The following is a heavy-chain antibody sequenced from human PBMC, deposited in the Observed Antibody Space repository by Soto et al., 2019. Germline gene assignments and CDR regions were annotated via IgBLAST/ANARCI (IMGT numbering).Heavy chain of an antibody. J-gene: IGHJ6*02. V-gene: IGHV1-69*02. CDR3: ASHFTGVLVLGTSPPGGDNYGWDV. D-gene: IGHD2-8*02. CDR1: GGTFSRYT. CDR2: IIPILDIP. Sequence: QVQLVQSGAEVKKPGSSVKVSCKASGGTFSRYTFTWVRQAPGQGLEWMGRIIPILDIPNYAQNFQGRVTLTADKYTSTAYMELGSLTSDDTAVYYCASHFTGVLVLGTSPPGGDNYGWDVWGQGTTVTVSS.